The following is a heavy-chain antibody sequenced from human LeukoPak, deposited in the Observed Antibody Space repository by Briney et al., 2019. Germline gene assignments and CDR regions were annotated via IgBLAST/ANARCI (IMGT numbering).Heavy chain of an antibody. D-gene: IGHD2-2*02. Sequence: GSSVKVSCKASGGTFSSYAISWVRQAPGQGLEWMGGIIPIFGTANYAQKFQGRVTITADESTSTAYMELSSLRSEDTAVYYCAISLPPYCSSTSCYTYYYYYGMDVWGKGTTVTVSS. CDR3: AISLPPYCSSTSCYTYYYYYGMDV. V-gene: IGHV1-69*01. J-gene: IGHJ6*04. CDR2: IIPIFGTA. CDR1: GGTFSSYA.